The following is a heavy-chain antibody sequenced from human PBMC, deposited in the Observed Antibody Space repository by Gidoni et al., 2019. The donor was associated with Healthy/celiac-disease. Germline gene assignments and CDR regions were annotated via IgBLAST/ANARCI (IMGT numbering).Heavy chain of an antibody. J-gene: IGHJ6*02. V-gene: IGHV3-74*01. Sequence: EVQLVESGGGLVQPGGSLRLSCAASGLTFSSYWMHWVRQAPGKGRVWVSRINSDGSSTSYADSVKGRFTISRDNAKNTLYLQMNSLRAEDTAVYYCAREGGGGYYYYGMDVWGQGTTVTVSS. CDR2: INSDGSST. CDR3: AREGGGGYYYYGMDV. CDR1: GLTFSSYW.